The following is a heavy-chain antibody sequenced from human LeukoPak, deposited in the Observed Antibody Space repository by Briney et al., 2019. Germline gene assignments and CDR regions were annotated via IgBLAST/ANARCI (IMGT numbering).Heavy chain of an antibody. V-gene: IGHV4-34*01. CDR2: INHSGST. D-gene: IGHD3-10*01. J-gene: IGHJ5*02. CDR3: ARAPQGRWFDP. CDR1: GGSFSGYY. Sequence: SETLSLTCAVYGGSFSGYYWSRIRQPPGKGLEWIGEINHSGSTNYNPSLKSRVTISVDTSKNQFSLKLSSVTAADTAVYYCARAPQGRWFDPWGQGTLVTVSS.